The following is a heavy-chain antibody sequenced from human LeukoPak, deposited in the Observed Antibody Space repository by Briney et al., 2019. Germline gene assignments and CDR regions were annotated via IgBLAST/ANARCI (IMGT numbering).Heavy chain of an antibody. Sequence: GGSLRLSCAASGFTFSSYWMSWVRQAPGKGLEWVASIKRDASEKYYVDSVKGRFTISRDNAKNSLYLQMNSLRAEDTAVYYCARAGRKSRGVDLVRKKETGYYYYMDVWGKGTTVTVSS. CDR2: IKRDASEK. CDR1: GFTFSSYW. V-gene: IGHV3-7*01. J-gene: IGHJ6*03. CDR3: ARAGRKSRGVDLVRKKETGYYYYMDV. D-gene: IGHD3-10*02.